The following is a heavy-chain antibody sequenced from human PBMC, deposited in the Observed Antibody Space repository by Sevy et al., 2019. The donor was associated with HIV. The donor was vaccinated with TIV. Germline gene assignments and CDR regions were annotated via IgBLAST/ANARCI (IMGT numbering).Heavy chain of an antibody. D-gene: IGHD4-4*01. CDR1: GFTFSSYW. Sequence: GGSLRLSCAASGFTFSSYWMSWVRQAPGKGLEWVANIKQDGSEKYYVDSVKGRFTISRDNAKNSLYLQMNSLRAEDTAVYYCAREHDYSNGIYYGMDVWGQGTTVTVSS. J-gene: IGHJ6*02. V-gene: IGHV3-7*01. CDR2: IKQDGSEK. CDR3: AREHDYSNGIYYGMDV.